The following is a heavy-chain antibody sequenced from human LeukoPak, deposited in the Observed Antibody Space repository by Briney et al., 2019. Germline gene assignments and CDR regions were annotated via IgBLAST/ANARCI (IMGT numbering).Heavy chain of an antibody. V-gene: IGHV4-39*07. D-gene: IGHD6-19*01. CDR3: AREAPSSVAGIDY. CDR1: GGSISSSSYY. Sequence: SETLSLTCTVSGGSISSSSYYWGWIRQPPGKGLEWIGSIYYSGSTYYNPSLKSRVTISVDTSKNQFSLKLSFVTAADTAVYYCAREAPSSVAGIDYWGQGTLVTVSS. J-gene: IGHJ4*02. CDR2: IYYSGST.